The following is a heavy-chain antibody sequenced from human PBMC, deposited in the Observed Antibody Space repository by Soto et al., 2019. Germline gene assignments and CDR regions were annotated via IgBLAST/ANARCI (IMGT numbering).Heavy chain of an antibody. CDR2: ISSSSSTI. Sequence: GGSLRLSCAASGFTFSSYSMNWVRQAPGKGLEWVSYISSSSSTIYYADSVKGRFTISRDNAKNSLYLQMNSLRAEDTAVYYCARVPKGGFVVVPAANYYFDYWGQGTLVTVSS. V-gene: IGHV3-48*01. J-gene: IGHJ4*02. CDR1: GFTFSSYS. CDR3: ARVPKGGFVVVPAANYYFDY. D-gene: IGHD2-2*01.